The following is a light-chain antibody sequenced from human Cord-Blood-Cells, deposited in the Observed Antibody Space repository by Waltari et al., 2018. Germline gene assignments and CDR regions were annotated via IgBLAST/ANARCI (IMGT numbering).Light chain of an antibody. V-gene: IGKV1-5*03. Sequence: DIQMTQSPSTLSASVGDRVTITCRASQSISSWLAWYQQKPGKAPKLLVYKASSLESGVPSRCSGSGSGTEFTLTLSSLQPDDFATYYCQQYNSYSTFGQGTKVEIK. CDR1: QSISSW. J-gene: IGKJ1*01. CDR2: KAS. CDR3: QQYNSYST.